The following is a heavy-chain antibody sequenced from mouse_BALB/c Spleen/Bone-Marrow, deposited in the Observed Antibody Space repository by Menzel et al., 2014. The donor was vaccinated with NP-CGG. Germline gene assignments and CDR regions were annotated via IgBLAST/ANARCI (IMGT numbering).Heavy chain of an antibody. J-gene: IGHJ2*01. CDR1: GYTFTSNT. D-gene: IGHD1-1*01. Sequence: VQLVESAGELARPGASVEMSCKASGYTFTSNTIQWVKQRPGQGLEWIGYINPTRGYTDYNQKFKDKTTLTADKSSSTAYMQLSSLTSEDSAVYYCAREATYYAYFDYWGQGTILTVSS. CDR3: AREATYYAYFDY. V-gene: IGHV1-4*02. CDR2: INPTRGYT.